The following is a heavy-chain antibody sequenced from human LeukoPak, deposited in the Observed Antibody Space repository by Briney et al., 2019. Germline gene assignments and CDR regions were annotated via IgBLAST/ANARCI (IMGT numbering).Heavy chain of an antibody. Sequence: GGSLRLSCAASGFTFSSYSMNWVRQAPGKGLGGVSYISSSSSTIYYADSVKGRFTISSDNAKNSLYLQMNSLRAEDTAVYYCARQDGDYALYHYYYMDVWGKGTTVTVSS. CDR1: GFTFSSYS. V-gene: IGHV3-48*04. J-gene: IGHJ6*03. D-gene: IGHD4-17*01. CDR2: ISSSSSTI. CDR3: ARQDGDYALYHYYYMDV.